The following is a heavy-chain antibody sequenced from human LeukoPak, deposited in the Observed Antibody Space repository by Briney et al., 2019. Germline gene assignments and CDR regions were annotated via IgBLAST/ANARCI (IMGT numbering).Heavy chain of an antibody. V-gene: IGHV4-39*01. CDR2: IYYSKNT. CDR3: VSPRGFSYGYFDY. CDR1: GGSVSITSY. Sequence: SETLSLTCTVSGGSVSITSYWGWIRQPPGKRLEWIGSIYYSKNTYYNPSLKSRVTISADTSKNQFSLTLGSVSATDTAVYYCVSPRGFSYGYFDYWGQGTLVTVSS. D-gene: IGHD5-18*01. J-gene: IGHJ4*02.